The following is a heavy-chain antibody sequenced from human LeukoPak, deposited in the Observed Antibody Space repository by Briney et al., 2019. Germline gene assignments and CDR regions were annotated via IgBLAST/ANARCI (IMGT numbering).Heavy chain of an antibody. Sequence: SETLSLTCTVSGGSISSSSYYWSWIRQPPGKGLEWIGYIYYSGSTNYNPSLKSRVTISVDTSKNQFSLKLTSVTAADTAVYYCARAQRRNDYVRGSYRTNWFDPWGQGTLVTVSS. D-gene: IGHD3-16*02. J-gene: IGHJ5*02. V-gene: IGHV4-61*01. CDR2: IYYSGST. CDR3: ARAQRRNDYVRGSYRTNWFDP. CDR1: GGSISSSSYY.